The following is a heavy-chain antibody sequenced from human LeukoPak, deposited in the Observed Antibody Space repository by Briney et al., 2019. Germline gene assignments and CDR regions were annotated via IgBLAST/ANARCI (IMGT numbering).Heavy chain of an antibody. D-gene: IGHD3-3*01. J-gene: IGHJ3*02. CDR2: ISSSSSTI. CDR3: ARDHLESIFGVVSRTHNAFDI. Sequence: GGSLRLSCAASGFTFSRYSMNWVRQAPGKGLEWVSYISSSSSTIYYADSVKGRFTISRDNAKNSLHLQMNSLRAEDTAVYYCARDHLESIFGVVSRTHNAFDIWGQGTMVTVSS. V-gene: IGHV3-48*04. CDR1: GFTFSRYS.